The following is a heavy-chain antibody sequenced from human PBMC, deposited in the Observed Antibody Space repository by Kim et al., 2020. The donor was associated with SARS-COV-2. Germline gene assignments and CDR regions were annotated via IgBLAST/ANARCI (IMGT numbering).Heavy chain of an antibody. V-gene: IGHV3-23*03. Sequence: GGSLRLSCAASGFTFSSYAMSWVRQAPGMGLEWVSIIYGVRSGTYYADSVKGRFTISRDNSKNALFLQMDSLGVEDTAIYYCARVLTANPGPIDYWGQGTLVTVSS. D-gene: IGHD2-21*02. CDR1: GFTFSSYA. CDR2: IYGVRSGT. CDR3: ARVLTANPGPIDY. J-gene: IGHJ4*02.